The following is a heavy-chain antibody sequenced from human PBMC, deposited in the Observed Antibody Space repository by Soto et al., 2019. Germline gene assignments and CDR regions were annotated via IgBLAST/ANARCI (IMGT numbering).Heavy chain of an antibody. CDR2: ISYDGSNK. Sequence: GGSLRLSCAASGFTFSSYGMQWVRQAPGKGLEWVAVISYDGSNKYYADSVKGRFTISRDNSKNTLYLQMNSLRAEDTAVYYCAKDSAGYYDSSGYHEPAFDPWGQGTLVTVSS. D-gene: IGHD3-22*01. J-gene: IGHJ5*02. CDR1: GFTFSSYG. V-gene: IGHV3-30*18. CDR3: AKDSAGYYDSSGYHEPAFDP.